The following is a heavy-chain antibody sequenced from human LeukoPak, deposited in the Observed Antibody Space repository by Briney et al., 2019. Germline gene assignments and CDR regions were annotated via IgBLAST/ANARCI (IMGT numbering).Heavy chain of an antibody. V-gene: IGHV4-34*01. Sequence: PSETLSLTCAVYGGSFSGYYWSWIRQPPGKGLEWIGEINHSGGTNYNPSLKSRVTISVDTSKNQFSLKLSSVTAADTAVYYCARAYSSGWYFDYWGQGTLVTVSS. CDR3: ARAYSSGWYFDY. CDR2: INHSGGT. D-gene: IGHD6-19*01. CDR1: GGSFSGYY. J-gene: IGHJ4*02.